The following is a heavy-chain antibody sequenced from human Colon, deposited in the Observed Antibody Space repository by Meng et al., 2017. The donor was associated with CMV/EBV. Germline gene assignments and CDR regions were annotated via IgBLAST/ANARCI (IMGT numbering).Heavy chain of an antibody. D-gene: IGHD7-27*01. CDR2: IYRDGGT. CDR1: GFSVSSSY. CDR3: ARASAWGKNFDY. V-gene: IGHV3-66*02. J-gene: IGHJ4*02. Sequence: GGSLISCAASGFSVSSSYMTWVRQAPGQGLEWVSVIYRDGGTNDADSVKGRFTMSRDNSRNTVYLQMNDLRVEDTAVYYCARASAWGKNFDYWGQGTLVTVSS.